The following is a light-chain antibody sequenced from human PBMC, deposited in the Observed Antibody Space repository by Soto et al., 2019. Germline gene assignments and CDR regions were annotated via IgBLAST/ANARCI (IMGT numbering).Light chain of an antibody. CDR2: DVS. J-gene: IGLJ1*01. Sequence: LTQPRTVSGSPGQAVTISSTGTSSDVGGYNYVSWYQQHPGKAPKLMIYDVSKRPSGVPDRFSGSKSGNTASLTISGLQAEDEADYYCCSYAGSYTLYVFGTGTKVTVL. CDR3: CSYAGSYTLYV. V-gene: IGLV2-11*01. CDR1: SSDVGGYNY.